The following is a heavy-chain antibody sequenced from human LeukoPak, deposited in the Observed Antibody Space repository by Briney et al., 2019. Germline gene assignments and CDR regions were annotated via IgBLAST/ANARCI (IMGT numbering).Heavy chain of an antibody. Sequence: GGSLRLSCAASGYTFSSYSMNWVRQAPGKGLEWVSSISSSSSYIYYADSVKGRFTISRDNAKNSLYLQMNSLRAEDTAVYYCASSGTHGYCSSTSCRWDQGTLVTVSS. CDR1: GYTFSSYS. CDR3: ASSGTHGYCSSTSCR. D-gene: IGHD2-2*01. J-gene: IGHJ4*02. CDR2: ISSSSSYI. V-gene: IGHV3-21*01.